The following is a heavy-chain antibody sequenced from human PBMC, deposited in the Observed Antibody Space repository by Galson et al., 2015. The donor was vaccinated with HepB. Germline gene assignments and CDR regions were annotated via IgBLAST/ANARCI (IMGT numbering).Heavy chain of an antibody. Sequence: SVKVSCKASGYTYTSYGISWVRQAPGQGLEWMGWISAYNGNTNYAQKLQGRVTMTTDTSTSTAYMELRSLRSDDTAVYYCARAGRVQLERRPPDYWGQGTLVTVSS. J-gene: IGHJ4*02. D-gene: IGHD1-1*01. CDR3: ARAGRVQLERRPPDY. V-gene: IGHV1-18*01. CDR1: GYTYTSYG. CDR2: ISAYNGNT.